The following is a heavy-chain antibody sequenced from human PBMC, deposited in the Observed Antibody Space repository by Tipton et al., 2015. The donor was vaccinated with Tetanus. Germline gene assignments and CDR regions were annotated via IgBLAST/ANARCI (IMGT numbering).Heavy chain of an antibody. Sequence: TLSLTCSVSGGSISSHYWSWIRQPPGKGLEWIGYIYYSGSTNYNPSLKSRVTISVDTSKNQFSLKLSSVTAADTAVYYCARGPMVRGVTRFDYWGQGTLVTVSS. V-gene: IGHV4-59*11. CDR2: IYYSGST. CDR3: ARGPMVRGVTRFDY. D-gene: IGHD3-10*01. CDR1: GGSISSHY. J-gene: IGHJ4*02.